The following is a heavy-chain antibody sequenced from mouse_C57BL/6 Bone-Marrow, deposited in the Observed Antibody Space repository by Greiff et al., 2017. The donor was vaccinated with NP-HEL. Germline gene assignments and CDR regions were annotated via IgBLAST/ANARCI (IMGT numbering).Heavy chain of an antibody. J-gene: IGHJ4*01. V-gene: IGHV1-85*01. CDR3: ARDLYYAMDY. CDR2: IYPRAGST. CDR1: GYTFTSYD. Sequence: QVQLKESGPELVKPGASVKLSCKASGYTFTSYDINWVKQRPGQGLEWIGWIYPRAGSTKYNEKFKGKATLTVDTSSSTAYMELHSLTSEDSAVYFCARDLYYAMDYWGQGTSVTVSS.